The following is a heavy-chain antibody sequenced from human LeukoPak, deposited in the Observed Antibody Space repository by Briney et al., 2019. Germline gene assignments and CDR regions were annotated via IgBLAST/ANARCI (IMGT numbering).Heavy chain of an antibody. CDR1: GYTLTELS. D-gene: IGHD5-18*01. Sequence: ASVKVSCKVSGYTLTELSMHWVRQAPGKGLEWMGGFDPEDGETIYAQKFQGRVTMTEDTSTDTAYMELSSLRSEDTVVYYCAAATGYSYGRYYYYGMDVWGQGTTVTVSS. V-gene: IGHV1-24*01. CDR2: FDPEDGET. J-gene: IGHJ6*02. CDR3: AAATGYSYGRYYYYGMDV.